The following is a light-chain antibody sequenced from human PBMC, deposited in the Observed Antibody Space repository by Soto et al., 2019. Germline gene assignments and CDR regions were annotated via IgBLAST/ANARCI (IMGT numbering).Light chain of an antibody. CDR3: QQTHSTPVT. CDR2: AAT. V-gene: IGKV1-39*01. J-gene: IGKJ5*01. CDR1: QNIYNY. Sequence: DIQMTQSPSSLSASVGDRVTVTCRTSQNIYNYLNWYQQRPGKALKLLIYAATSVQSGVPSRFSGSGSGTDFTLTISSLHPEDFATYYCQQTHSTPVTFGQGTRLDVK.